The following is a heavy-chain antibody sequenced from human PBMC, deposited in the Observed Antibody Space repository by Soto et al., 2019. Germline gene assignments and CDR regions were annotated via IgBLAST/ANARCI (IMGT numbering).Heavy chain of an antibody. V-gene: IGHV3-23*01. Sequence: GGTLRLSCAASGFTFGTTDMSWVRQAPGEGLEWVSTIDGSGGITYYADSVKGRFTISRDNSRNTVYLQMNSLRGDDTALYYCVKNSGWFNTWGQGALVTVSS. CDR3: VKNSGWFNT. D-gene: IGHD3-10*01. J-gene: IGHJ5*02. CDR2: IDGSGGIT. CDR1: GFTFGTTD.